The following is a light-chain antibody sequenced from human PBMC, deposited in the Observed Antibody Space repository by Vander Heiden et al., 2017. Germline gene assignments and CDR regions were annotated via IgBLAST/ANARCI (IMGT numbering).Light chain of an antibody. V-gene: IGLV1-44*01. CDR2: SNN. CDR1: SSNIGSNT. CDR3: AAWDDSLNGLV. J-gene: IGLJ1*01. Sequence: QSVLPQPPSASGTPGQRVTISCSGSSSNIGSNTVNWYQQRPGTAPKLLIYSNNQRPSGVPDRFSGSKSGTSASLAISGLQSEDEADYYCAAWDDSLNGLVFGTGTKVNVL.